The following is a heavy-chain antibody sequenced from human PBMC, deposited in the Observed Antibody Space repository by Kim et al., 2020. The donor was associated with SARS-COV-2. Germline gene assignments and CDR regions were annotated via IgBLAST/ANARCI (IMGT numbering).Heavy chain of an antibody. CDR2: IYSGGST. V-gene: IGHV3-53*01. CDR3: ARVYYYYYGMDV. J-gene: IGHJ6*02. CDR1: GFTVSSNY. Sequence: GGSLRLSCAASGFTVSSNYMSWVRQAPGKGLEWVSVIYSGGSTYYADSVKGRFTISRDNSKNTLYLQMNSLRAEDTAVYYCARVYYYYYGMDVWGQGTTVTVSS.